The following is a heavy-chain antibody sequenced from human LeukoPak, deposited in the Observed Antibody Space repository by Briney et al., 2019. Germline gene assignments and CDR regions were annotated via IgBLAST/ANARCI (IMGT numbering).Heavy chain of an antibody. CDR1: GGSISSYY. V-gene: IGHV4-59*01. J-gene: IGHJ4*02. CDR2: IYYSGST. CDR3: ARGLHGEVG. Sequence: PSETLSLTCTVSGGSISSYYWSWIRQPPGKGLEWIGYIYYSGSTNYNPSLKSRVTISVDTSKNQFSLKLSSVTAADTAVYYCARGLHGEVGWGQGTLVTVSS. D-gene: IGHD4-17*01.